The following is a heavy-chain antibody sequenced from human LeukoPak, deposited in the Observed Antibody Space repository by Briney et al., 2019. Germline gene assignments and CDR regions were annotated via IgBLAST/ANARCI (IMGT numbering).Heavy chain of an antibody. V-gene: IGHV2-70*11. CDR2: IDWDGDN. D-gene: IGHD4-17*01. J-gene: IGHJ3*02. CDR3: ARIMTTVTHDAFDI. CDR1: GFSLTTNGMC. Sequence: SGPTLVKATQTLTLTCTLSGFSLTTNGMCVSWIRQPPGKALEWLARIDWDGDNYYSTSLRTRLTIPKDTSKHQVVLTMTNMDPMDTATYYCARIMTTVTHDAFDIWGQGTMVTVSS.